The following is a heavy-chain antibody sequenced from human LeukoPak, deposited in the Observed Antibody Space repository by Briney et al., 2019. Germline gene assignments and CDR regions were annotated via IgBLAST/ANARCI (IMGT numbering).Heavy chain of an antibody. D-gene: IGHD6-6*01. J-gene: IGHJ6*03. V-gene: IGHV4-59*01. CDR3: AREVSYSSSSLTYYYYMDV. CDR1: GGSISSYY. Sequence: PSETLPLTCTVSGGSISSYYWSWIRQPPGKGLEWIGYIYYSGSTNYNPSLKSRVTISVDTSKNQFSLKLSSVTAADTAVYYCAREVSYSSSSLTYYYYMDVWGKGTTVTVSS. CDR2: IYYSGST.